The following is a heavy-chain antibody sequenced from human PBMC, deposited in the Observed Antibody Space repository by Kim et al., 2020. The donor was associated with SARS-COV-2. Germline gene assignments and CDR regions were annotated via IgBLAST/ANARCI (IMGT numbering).Heavy chain of an antibody. V-gene: IGHV1-69*13. J-gene: IGHJ6*02. CDR3: ASMLFACGHFDWLLCGYYYYGMDV. CDR1: GGTFSSYA. CDR2: IIPIFGTA. Sequence: SVKFSCKASGGTFSSYAISWVRQAPGQGLEWMGGIIPIFGTANYAQKFQGRVTITADESTSTAYMELSSLRSEDTAVYYCASMLFACGHFDWLLCGYYYYGMDVWGQGTTVTVSS. D-gene: IGHD3-9*01.